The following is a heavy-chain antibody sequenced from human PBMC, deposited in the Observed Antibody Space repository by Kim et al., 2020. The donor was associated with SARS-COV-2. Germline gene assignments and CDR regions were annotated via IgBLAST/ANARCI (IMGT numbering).Heavy chain of an antibody. Sequence: SETLSLTCAVSGGSISSGGYSWSWIRQPPGKGLEWIGYIYHSGSTYYNPSLKSRVTISVDRSKNQFSLKLSSVTAADTAAYYCARAAGFGVVTIPEYYFDYWGQGTLVTVSS. CDR2: IYHSGST. CDR3: ARAAGFGVVTIPEYYFDY. J-gene: IGHJ4*02. V-gene: IGHV4-30-2*01. D-gene: IGHD3-3*01. CDR1: GGSISSGGYS.